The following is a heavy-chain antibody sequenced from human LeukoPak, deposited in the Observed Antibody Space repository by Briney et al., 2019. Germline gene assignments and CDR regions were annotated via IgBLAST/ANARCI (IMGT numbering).Heavy chain of an antibody. CDR1: GFTFSSYG. D-gene: IGHD6-13*01. J-gene: IGHJ3*02. CDR3: ATSSSWYRGSIDAFDI. V-gene: IGHV3-30*02. Sequence: GGSLRLSCAASGFTFSSYGMHWVRQAPGKGLEWVAFIRYDGSNKYYADSVKGRFTISRDNSKNTLYLQMNSLRAEDTAVYYCATSSSWYRGSIDAFDIWGQGTMVTVSS. CDR2: IRYDGSNK.